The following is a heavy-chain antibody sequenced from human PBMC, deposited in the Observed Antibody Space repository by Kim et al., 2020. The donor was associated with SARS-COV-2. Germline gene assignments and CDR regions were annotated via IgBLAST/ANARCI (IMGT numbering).Heavy chain of an antibody. CDR3: ARDVLRGGARFDY. J-gene: IGHJ4*02. Sequence: SETLSLTCAVSGGSISSGGYSWSWIRQPPGKGLEWIGYIYHSGSTYYNPSLKSRVTISVDRSKNQFSLKLSSVTAADTAVYYCARDVLRGGARFDYWGQGTLVTVSS. CDR1: GGSISSGGYS. CDR2: IYHSGST. V-gene: IGHV4-30-2*01. D-gene: IGHD2-21*01.